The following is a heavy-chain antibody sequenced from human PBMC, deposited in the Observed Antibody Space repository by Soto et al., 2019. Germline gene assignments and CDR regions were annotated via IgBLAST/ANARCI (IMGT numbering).Heavy chain of an antibody. CDR3: ARERRPDLYYYDRSGILLLGTYLAF. Sequence: NLDCKAAGDAFSIDPSSCGRQAHGQGLEWMGGIIPIFGTADYAQKFQGRVTITGDKSTRTAYMELRSLSSENTTVYYCARERRPDLYYYDRSGILLLGTYLAFRGKGPSVPVS. CDR1: GDAFSIDP. J-gene: IGHJ4*02. CDR2: IIPIFGTA. D-gene: IGHD3-22*01. V-gene: IGHV1-69*06.